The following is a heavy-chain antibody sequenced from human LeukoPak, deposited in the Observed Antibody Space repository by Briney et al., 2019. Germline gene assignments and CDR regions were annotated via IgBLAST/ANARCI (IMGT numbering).Heavy chain of an antibody. Sequence: ASVKVSCKASGYTFTSYDINWVRQATGQGLEWMGWMNPNSGNTGYAQKFQGRVTMTRNTSISTAYMELSSLRSEDTAVYYCARGASVYYDFWRGYPKRGAYFDYWGQGTLVTVSS. D-gene: IGHD3-3*01. CDR2: MNPNSGNT. CDR3: ARGASVYYDFWRGYPKRGAYFDY. CDR1: GYTFTSYD. J-gene: IGHJ4*02. V-gene: IGHV1-8*01.